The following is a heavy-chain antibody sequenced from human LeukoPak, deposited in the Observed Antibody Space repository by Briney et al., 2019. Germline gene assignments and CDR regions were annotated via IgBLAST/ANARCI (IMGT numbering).Heavy chain of an antibody. V-gene: IGHV3-21*01. CDR2: ISSSGSKI. J-gene: IGHJ4*02. CDR3: ARALEGDY. CDR1: GFAISSYT. Sequence: PGGSLRLSCAASGFAISSYTMNWVRQAPGKGLEWVSSISSSGSKIYYADSVKGRFTVSRDNAKNSLYLQMNSLRAEDTAVYYCARALEGDYWGQGTLVTVSS.